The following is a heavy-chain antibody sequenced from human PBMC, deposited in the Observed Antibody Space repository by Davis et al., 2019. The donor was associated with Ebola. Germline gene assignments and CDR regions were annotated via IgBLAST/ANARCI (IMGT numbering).Heavy chain of an antibody. CDR2: INPSGGST. D-gene: IGHD6-19*01. Sequence: ASVKVSCKASGYTFTSYDINWVRQAPGQGLEWMGIINPSGGSTSYAQKFQGRVTMTRDTSTSTVYMELISLRSEDTAVYYCATALEQWLIFWGQGTLVTVSS. CDR3: ATALEQWLIF. CDR1: GYTFTSYD. J-gene: IGHJ4*02. V-gene: IGHV1-46*01.